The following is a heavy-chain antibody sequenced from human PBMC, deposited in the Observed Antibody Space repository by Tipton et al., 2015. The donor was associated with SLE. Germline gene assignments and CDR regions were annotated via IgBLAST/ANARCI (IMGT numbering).Heavy chain of an antibody. CDR1: GFTFSSYA. Sequence: SLRLSCAASGFTFSSYAMTWVRLAPGRGLEWVSTLSGTGGSTYYADSVKGRFTISRDNSKNTLYLQLNSLRAEDTALYYCARGYQLPLGPYYYYMDVWGKGTTVTVSS. CDR2: LSGTGGST. CDR3: ARGYQLPLGPYYYYMDV. D-gene: IGHD2-2*01. V-gene: IGHV3-23*01. J-gene: IGHJ6*03.